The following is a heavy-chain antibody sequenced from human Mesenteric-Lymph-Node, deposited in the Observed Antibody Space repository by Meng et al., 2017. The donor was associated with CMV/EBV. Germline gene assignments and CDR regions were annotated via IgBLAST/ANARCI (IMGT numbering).Heavy chain of an antibody. CDR1: GGSFSGYY. CDR2: INHSGRT. J-gene: IGHJ4*02. Sequence: QVQLQQLGAGLLEPSEPLSLTCAVYGGSFSGYYWSWIRQPPGKGLEWIGEINHSGRTNYNPSLKSRVTISVDTSKNQFSLKLSSVTAADTAVYYCARHQRWLKSEGGFNYWGQGTLVTVSS. D-gene: IGHD4-23*01. V-gene: IGHV4-34*01. CDR3: ARHQRWLKSEGGFNY.